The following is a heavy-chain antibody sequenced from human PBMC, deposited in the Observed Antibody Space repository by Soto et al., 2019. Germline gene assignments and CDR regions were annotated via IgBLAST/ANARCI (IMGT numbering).Heavy chain of an antibody. CDR1: GGSFSGYY. D-gene: IGHD6-13*01. V-gene: IGHV4-34*01. CDR3: ARFPGIAAAGRGLSDWFDP. CDR2: INHSGST. J-gene: IGHJ5*02. Sequence: SETLSLTCAVYGGSFSGYYWSWIRQPPGKGLEWIGEINHSGSTNYNPSLKSRVTISVDTSKNQFSLKLSSVTAADTAVYYCARFPGIAAAGRGLSDWFDPWGQGTLVTVSS.